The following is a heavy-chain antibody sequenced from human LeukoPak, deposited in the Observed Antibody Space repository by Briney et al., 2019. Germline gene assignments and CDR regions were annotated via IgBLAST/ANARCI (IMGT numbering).Heavy chain of an antibody. V-gene: IGHV3-23*01. Sequence: GGSLRLSCAASGFTFSTYAMTSVRQAPGKGLEWVSTISGSGGSTYNADSVKGRFTISRDNSKNTLYLQMNSLRAEDTAVYYCAKYGREGGIAVAGPFDYWGQGTLVTVSS. J-gene: IGHJ4*02. D-gene: IGHD6-13*01. CDR3: AKYGREGGIAVAGPFDY. CDR1: GFTFSTYA. CDR2: ISGSGGST.